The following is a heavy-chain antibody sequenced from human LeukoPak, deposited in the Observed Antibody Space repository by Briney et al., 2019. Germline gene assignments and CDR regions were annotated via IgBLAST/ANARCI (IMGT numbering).Heavy chain of an antibody. J-gene: IGHJ4*02. V-gene: IGHV3-23*01. Sequence: GGSLRLSCAASGFTFRNYALSWVRQAPGKGLEWVSTLSGRGDSTYYADSVKGRFTISRDNSKNTLYLQMNSLRAEDTAVYYCAKPARSSWPNYFDYWGQGTLVTVSS. CDR3: AKPARSSWPNYFDY. D-gene: IGHD6-13*01. CDR2: LSGRGDST. CDR1: GFTFRNYA.